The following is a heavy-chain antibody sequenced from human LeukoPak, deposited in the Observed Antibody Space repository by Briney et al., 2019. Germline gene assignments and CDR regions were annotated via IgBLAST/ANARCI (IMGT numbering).Heavy chain of an antibody. J-gene: IGHJ5*02. V-gene: IGHV4-30-2*01. CDR2: IYHSGST. CDR1: GGSISSGGYY. CDR3: ARMGSSSWSGFDP. Sequence: RLSQTLSLTCTVSGGSISSGGYYWSWIRQPPGKGLEWIGYIYHSGSTYYNPSLKSRVTISVDRSKNQFSLKLSSVTAADTAVYYCARMGSSSWSGFDPWGQGTLVTVSS. D-gene: IGHD6-13*01.